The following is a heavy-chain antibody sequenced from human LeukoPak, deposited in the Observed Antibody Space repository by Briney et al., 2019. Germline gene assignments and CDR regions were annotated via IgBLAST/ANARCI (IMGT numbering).Heavy chain of an antibody. V-gene: IGHV3-21*01. Sequence: GGSLRLSCAASGFTFRNYRMTWVRQAPGKGLEWVSSISSSCSDTDYADSLEGRFTISRDNASNSLFLQVNSLRAEDTAVYYCARDQFYDFWSGHYRPSMDVWGKGTTVTVSS. CDR1: GFTFRNYR. D-gene: IGHD3-3*01. CDR2: ISSSCSDT. J-gene: IGHJ6*03. CDR3: ARDQFYDFWSGHYRPSMDV.